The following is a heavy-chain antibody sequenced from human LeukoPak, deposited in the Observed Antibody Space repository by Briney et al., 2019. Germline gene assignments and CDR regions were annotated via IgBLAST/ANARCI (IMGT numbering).Heavy chain of an antibody. J-gene: IGHJ4*02. D-gene: IGHD2-15*01. Sequence: GGSLRLSCAASGFTFSSYDIHWVRQATGKGLEWVSGIGTAGEIYYPGSVKGRFTISRENAKNSLYLQMNSLRAEDTAVYYCAREGVKVVVVEDKTRRHCYFDYWGQGTLVTVSS. V-gene: IGHV3-13*01. CDR1: GFTFSSYD. CDR3: AREGVKVVVVEDKTRRHCYFDY. CDR2: IGTAGEI.